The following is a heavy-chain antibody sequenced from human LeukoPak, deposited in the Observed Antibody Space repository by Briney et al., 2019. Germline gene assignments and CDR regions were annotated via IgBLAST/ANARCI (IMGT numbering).Heavy chain of an antibody. V-gene: IGHV1-46*01. CDR1: GNTFTSYY. J-gene: IGHJ4*02. CDR2: INPSGGST. CDR3: ARGGGFYSSGYRPDY. D-gene: IGHD3-22*01. Sequence: ASVKVSCKASGNTFTSYYMHWVRQAPGQGLEWMGIINPSGGSTSYAQKSQGRVTMTRDTSTDTVYMELSGLRSEDTAVYYCARGGGFYSSGYRPDYWGQGTLVTVSS.